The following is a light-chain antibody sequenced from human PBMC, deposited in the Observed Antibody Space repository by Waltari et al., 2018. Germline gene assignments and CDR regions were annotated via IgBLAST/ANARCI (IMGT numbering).Light chain of an antibody. Sequence: QTVVTQEPSLSVSPGGTVTLTCGLSSGSVSTSYYPSWYQQTPGQAPRPLIYSTNTRSSGVPDRCSCSILGNKAALTITGAQADDECDYHCVLYMGGGIMFGGGTKLTVL. V-gene: IGLV8-61*01. J-gene: IGLJ3*02. CDR3: VLYMGGGIM. CDR1: SGSVSTSYY. CDR2: STN.